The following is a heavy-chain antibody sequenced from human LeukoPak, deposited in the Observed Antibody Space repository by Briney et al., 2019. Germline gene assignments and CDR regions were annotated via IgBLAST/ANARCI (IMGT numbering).Heavy chain of an antibody. Sequence: SQTLSLTCAISVDSVSSNSAAWNWIRQSPSRGLEWLGRTYYRSKWYNDYAVSVKSRITINPDTSKNQFSLQLNSVTPEDTAVYYCARGITMVRGYWFDPWGQGTLVTVSS. J-gene: IGHJ5*02. CDR3: ARGITMVRGYWFDP. CDR1: VDSVSSNSAA. V-gene: IGHV6-1*01. CDR2: TYYRSKWYN. D-gene: IGHD3-10*01.